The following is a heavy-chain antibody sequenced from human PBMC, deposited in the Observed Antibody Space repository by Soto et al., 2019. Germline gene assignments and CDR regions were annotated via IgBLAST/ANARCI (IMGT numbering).Heavy chain of an antibody. V-gene: IGHV4-39*01. J-gene: IGHJ5*02. CDR3: ERLVYRRLGDDWFDP. Sequence: SETLSLTCTVSGGSISSSSYYWGWIRQPPGKGLEWIGSIYYSGSTYYNPSLKSRVTISVDTSKNQFSLKLSSVTAADTAVYYCERLVYRRLGDDWFDPWGQGTLVNVSS. CDR2: IYYSGST. D-gene: IGHD2-8*01. CDR1: GGSISSSSYY.